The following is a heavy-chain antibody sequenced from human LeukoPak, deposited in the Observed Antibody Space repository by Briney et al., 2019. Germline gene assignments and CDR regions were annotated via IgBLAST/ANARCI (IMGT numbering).Heavy chain of an antibody. V-gene: IGHV3-30*18. Sequence: PGRSLRLSCAASGFTFSSYSMHWVRQAPAKGLDGVAVISYDGSKKYYADSVKGRFAISRDNSKNTLYLQMNSLRAEDTAVYYCAKDQGYGSGTYLDYWGQGTLVTVSS. J-gene: IGHJ4*02. CDR3: AKDQGYGSGTYLDY. D-gene: IGHD3-10*01. CDR1: GFTFSSYS. CDR2: ISYDGSKK.